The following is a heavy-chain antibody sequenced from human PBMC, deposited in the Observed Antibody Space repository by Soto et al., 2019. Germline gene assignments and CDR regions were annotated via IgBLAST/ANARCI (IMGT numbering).Heavy chain of an antibody. V-gene: IGHV3-23*01. Sequence: PGGPQCLSFECFGLPSITFARMFVPNAQGKGLEWVSGILDSGGTYHADSVKGRFTISKDNSKNTLYLQMNSLRAEDTAVYYFAKDAVYGDGLWLPESWGQGTLATGFS. CDR2: ILDSGGT. CDR3: AKDAVYGDGLWLPES. J-gene: IGHJ5*02. D-gene: IGHD4-17*01. CDR1: GLPSITFA.